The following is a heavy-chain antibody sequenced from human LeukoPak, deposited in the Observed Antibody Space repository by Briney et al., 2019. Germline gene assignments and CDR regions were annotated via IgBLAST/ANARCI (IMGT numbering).Heavy chain of an antibody. D-gene: IGHD2-15*01. Sequence: ASVKVSCKASGYTFTGYYMHRVRQAPGQGLEWMGWINPNSGGTNYAQKFQGRVTMTRDTSISTAYMELSRLRSDDTAAYYCARDPADTFDPWGQGTLVTVSS. J-gene: IGHJ5*02. V-gene: IGHV1-2*02. CDR2: INPNSGGT. CDR3: ARDPADTFDP. CDR1: GYTFTGYY.